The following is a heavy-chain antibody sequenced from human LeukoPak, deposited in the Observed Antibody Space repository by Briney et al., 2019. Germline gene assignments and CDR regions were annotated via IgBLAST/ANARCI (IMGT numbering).Heavy chain of an antibody. CDR1: GGSISSYY. Sequence: SETLSLTCTVSGGSISSYYWSWIRQPPGKGLEWIGYIYYSGGTNYNPSLKSRVTTSVDTSKNQFSLKLSSVTAADTAVYYCARGPLYGPRAPFDYWGQGTLVTVSS. D-gene: IGHD2/OR15-2a*01. CDR3: ARGPLYGPRAPFDY. J-gene: IGHJ4*02. V-gene: IGHV4-59*01. CDR2: IYYSGGT.